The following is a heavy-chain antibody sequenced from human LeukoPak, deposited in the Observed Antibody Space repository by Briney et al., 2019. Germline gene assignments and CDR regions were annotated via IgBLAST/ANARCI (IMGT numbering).Heavy chain of an antibody. D-gene: IGHD2-2*01. CDR1: GGSISSSSYY. CDR3: ARGGPPSTHFDY. J-gene: IGHJ4*02. Sequence: SETLSLTCPVSGGSISSSSYYWGWVRQPPGKGLEWIGSIYYTGSTYYNPSLKSRVTISVDTSKNQFSLRLSSVTAADTAVYYCARGGPPSTHFDYWGQGTLVTASS. CDR2: IYYTGST. V-gene: IGHV4-39*01.